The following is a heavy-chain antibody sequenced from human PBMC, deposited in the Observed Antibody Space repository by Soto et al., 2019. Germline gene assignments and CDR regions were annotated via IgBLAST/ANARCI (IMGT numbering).Heavy chain of an antibody. CDR2: ISRDGSST. CDR3: ARSRNGAVPDSINF. J-gene: IGHJ4*02. Sequence: QVHLVESGGGVVQPGGSLRLSCVASGFTFSRYAMHWVRQAPGQGLEWVAVISRDGSSTYYGDSVKGRFTVSRDNSNNTLYLSMTSLRPDDTAVFYCARSRNGAVPDSINFWGQGTLVTVSS. D-gene: IGHD2-8*01. CDR1: GFTFSRYA. V-gene: IGHV3-30-3*01.